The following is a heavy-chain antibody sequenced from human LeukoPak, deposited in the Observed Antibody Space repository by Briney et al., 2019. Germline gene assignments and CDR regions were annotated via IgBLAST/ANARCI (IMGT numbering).Heavy chain of an antibody. V-gene: IGHV3-23*01. CDR2: ISASGGET. Sequence: GGSLRLSCVSSGSGFTFTRYAMSWVRQAPGKGLQWVATISASGGETNHADSVKGRFTISRDNSNYILYLQMNSLTDADTAVYYCANRGTTGSWGQGTLVAVSS. J-gene: IGHJ5*02. CDR1: GFTFTRYA. D-gene: IGHD1-1*01. CDR3: ANRGTTGS.